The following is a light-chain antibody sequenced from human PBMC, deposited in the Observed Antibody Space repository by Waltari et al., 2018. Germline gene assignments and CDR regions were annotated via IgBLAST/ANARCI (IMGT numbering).Light chain of an antibody. CDR2: DAS. CDR1: KSVGDF. Sequence: EIVLTQFPATLSLSPGERATLSCRARKSVGDFLAWYQQKPGQAPRLLIYDASKRVTGIPARFSGSGSGTDFTLTISSLEPEDFALYYCQQRGSWPLTFGGGTTVEIK. V-gene: IGKV3-11*01. CDR3: QQRGSWPLT. J-gene: IGKJ4*01.